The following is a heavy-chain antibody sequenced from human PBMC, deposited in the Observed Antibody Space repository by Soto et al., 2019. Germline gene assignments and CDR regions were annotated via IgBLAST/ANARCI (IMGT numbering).Heavy chain of an antibody. CDR1: GFTFSSYE. CDR3: AKVGTGLYGMDV. V-gene: IGHV3-30*18. J-gene: IGHJ6*02. Sequence: VQLVESGGGLVQPGGSLRLSCAASGFTFSSYEMNWVRQAPGKGLEWVAVISYDGSNKYYADSVKGRFTISRDNSKNTLYLQMNSLRAEDTAVYYCAKVGTGLYGMDVWGQGTTVTVSS. CDR2: ISYDGSNK.